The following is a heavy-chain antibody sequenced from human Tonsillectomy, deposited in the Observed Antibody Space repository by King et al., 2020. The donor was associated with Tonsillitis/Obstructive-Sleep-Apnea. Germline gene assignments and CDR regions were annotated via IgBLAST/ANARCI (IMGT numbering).Heavy chain of an antibody. V-gene: IGHV5-51*01. CDR2: IFPRVSDI. J-gene: IGHJ5*02. D-gene: IGHD3-22*01. Sequence: DVQLVESGTEVKKAGESLRISCKGSGYTFGTHWIGWVRQMPGKDLEWMGVIFPRVSDIRYSPSFRGQVTISADKSISTAYLQWGSLKASDTAMYYCARHDRASCESNGYYLDHWGQGTLVTVAS. CDR1: GYTFGTHW. CDR3: ARHDRASCESNGYYLDH.